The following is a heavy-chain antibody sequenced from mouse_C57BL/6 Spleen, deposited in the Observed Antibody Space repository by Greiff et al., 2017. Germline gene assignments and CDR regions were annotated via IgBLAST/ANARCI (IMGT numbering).Heavy chain of an antibody. J-gene: IGHJ4*01. D-gene: IGHD2-1*01. V-gene: IGHV5-4*03. Sequence: EVKLVEPGAGLVKPGGSLKLSCAASGFTFSSYAMSWVRQTPEKRLEWVATISDGGSYTYYPDNVKGRFTISRDNAKTKLYLQMSHLTSEDTAMYYCASFLLGYAMDYWGQGTSVTVSS. CDR1: GFTFSSYA. CDR3: ASFLLGYAMDY. CDR2: ISDGGSYT.